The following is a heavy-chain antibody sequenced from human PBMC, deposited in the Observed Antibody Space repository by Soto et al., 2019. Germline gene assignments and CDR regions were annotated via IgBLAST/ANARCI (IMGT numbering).Heavy chain of an antibody. CDR3: ARVELNWNDVSYWFDP. V-gene: IGHV4-59*08. D-gene: IGHD1-1*01. J-gene: IGHJ5*02. CDR1: GGSISSYY. CDR2: IYYSGST. Sequence: PSETLSLTCTVSGGSISSYYWSWIRQPPGKGLEWIGYIYYSGSTNYNPSLKSRVTISVDTSKNQFSLKLSSVTAADTALYYCARVELNWNDVSYWFDPWGQGTLVTVSS.